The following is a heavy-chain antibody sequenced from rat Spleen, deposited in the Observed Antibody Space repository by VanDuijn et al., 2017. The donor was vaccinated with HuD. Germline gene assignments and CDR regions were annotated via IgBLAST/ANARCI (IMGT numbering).Heavy chain of an antibody. V-gene: IGHV5-7*01. CDR1: GFTFSDYN. CDR2: ISYDGSST. Sequence: EVQLVESGGGLVQPGRSLKLSCAASGFTFSDYNMAWVRQAPKKGLEWVATISYDGSSTYYRDSVKGRFTISRDNAKSTLYLQMDSLRSEDTATYYCATRRAYWGQGVMVTVSS. CDR3: ATRRAY. J-gene: IGHJ2*01.